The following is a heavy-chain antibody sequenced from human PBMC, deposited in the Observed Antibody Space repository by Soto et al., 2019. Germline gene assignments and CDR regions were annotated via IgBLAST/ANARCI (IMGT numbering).Heavy chain of an antibody. D-gene: IGHD1-26*01. CDR3: AADNSGSYSYYYGMDV. V-gene: IGHV1-58*01. J-gene: IGHJ6*02. CDR1: GFTFTSSA. Sequence: SVKVSCKASGFTFTSSAVQWVRQARGQRLEWIGWIVVGSGNTNYAQKFQERVTITRDMSTSTAYMELSSLRSEDTAVYYCAADNSGSYSYYYGMDVWGQGTTVTVSS. CDR2: IVVGSGNT.